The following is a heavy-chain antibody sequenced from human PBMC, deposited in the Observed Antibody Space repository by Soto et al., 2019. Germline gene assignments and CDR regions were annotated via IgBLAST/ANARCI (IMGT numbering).Heavy chain of an antibody. CDR2: IIPIFGTA. J-gene: IGHJ6*02. CDR3: PRGDYDYVWGSYRPLYYYYGMDV. CDR1: GGTFSSYA. V-gene: IGHV1-69*12. D-gene: IGHD3-16*02. Sequence: QVQLVQSGAEVKKPGSSVEVSCKASGGTFSSYAISWVRQAPGQGLEWMGGIIPIFGTANYAQKFQGRVTITADDSTRKAYMELSSLRSEDTAVYYCPRGDYDYVWGSYRPLYYYYGMDVWGQGTTVTVSS.